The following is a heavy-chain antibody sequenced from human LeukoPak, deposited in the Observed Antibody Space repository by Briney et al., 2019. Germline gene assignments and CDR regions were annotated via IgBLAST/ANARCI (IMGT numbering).Heavy chain of an antibody. V-gene: IGHV1-24*01. Sequence: ASVKVSCKVSGYTLTELSMHWVRQAPGKGLEWMGGFDPEDGETIYAQKFQGRVTMTEDTSTDTAYMELSSLRSEDTAVYYCATDRHVLRFLEWLPLPAFDIWGQGTMVTVSS. CDR2: FDPEDGET. D-gene: IGHD3-3*01. CDR1: GYTLTELS. J-gene: IGHJ3*02. CDR3: ATDRHVLRFLEWLPLPAFDI.